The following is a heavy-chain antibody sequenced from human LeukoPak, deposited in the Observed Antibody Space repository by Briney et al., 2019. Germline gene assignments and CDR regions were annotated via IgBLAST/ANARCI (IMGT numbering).Heavy chain of an antibody. CDR3: ARDKYGGNSNAFDI. J-gene: IGHJ3*02. Sequence: GGSLRLSCAASGFTFSSYWMHWVRQVPGKGLVWVSRIATDGSGTTYADYVKGRFTISRDNAENTLYLQMNSLRAEDTAVYYCARDKYGGNSNAFDIWGQGTLVTVSS. V-gene: IGHV3-74*01. D-gene: IGHD4-23*01. CDR2: IATDGSGT. CDR1: GFTFSSYW.